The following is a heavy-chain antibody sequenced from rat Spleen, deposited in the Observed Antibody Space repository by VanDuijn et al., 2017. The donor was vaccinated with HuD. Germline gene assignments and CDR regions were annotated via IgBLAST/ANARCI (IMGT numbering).Heavy chain of an antibody. J-gene: IGHJ2*01. CDR2: LSYDASAP. CDR3: ARHRSYYSSYVYAFDY. D-gene: IGHD1-2*01. Sequence: EVQLVESGGGLVQPGGSLKLSCAVSGFTFSDYYMAWVRQAPTKGLEWVATLSYDASAPYYRDSVKGRFIISRDNAKNTLYLQMDSLRSEDTATYYCARHRSYYSSYVYAFDYWGQGVMVTVSS. CDR1: GFTFSDYY. V-gene: IGHV5-7*01.